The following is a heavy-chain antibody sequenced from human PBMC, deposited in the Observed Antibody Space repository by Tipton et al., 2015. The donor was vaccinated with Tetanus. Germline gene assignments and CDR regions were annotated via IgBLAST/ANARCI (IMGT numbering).Heavy chain of an antibody. CDR3: ARSSGYSSS. CDR2: INHSGST. CDR1: GGSFSGYY. J-gene: IGHJ4*02. D-gene: IGHD6-13*01. V-gene: IGHV4-34*01. Sequence: LRLSCAVYGGSFSGYYWSWIRQPPGKGLEWIGEINHSGSTNYNPSLKSRVTISVDTSKNQFSLKLSSVTAADTAVYYCARSSGYSSSWGQGTLVTVSS.